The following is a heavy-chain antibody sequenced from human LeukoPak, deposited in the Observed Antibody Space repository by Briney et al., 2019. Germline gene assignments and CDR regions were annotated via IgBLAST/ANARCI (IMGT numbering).Heavy chain of an antibody. Sequence: PGGSLRLSCAASGFAIADYAMNWLRQAPGKGLEWVSSIGGGDASNTRYADSVKGRFTIFRDNSKDTLYLQISPLRVDDTGVYYCAKGGTGMEPHYWGLGTLVTVSS. CDR2: IGGGDASNT. D-gene: IGHD1-1*01. J-gene: IGHJ4*02. CDR3: AKGGTGMEPHY. V-gene: IGHV3-23*01. CDR1: GFAIADYA.